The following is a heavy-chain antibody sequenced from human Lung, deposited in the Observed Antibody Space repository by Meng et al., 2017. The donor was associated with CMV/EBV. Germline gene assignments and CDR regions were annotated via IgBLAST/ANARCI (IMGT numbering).Heavy chain of an antibody. Sequence: SQTXXLTCAVYGGSFSGSYWYWSRQPPGMSLEWIGEIDDTGRTKYSPSLNSRVTMLLDTSKKQFSLKLSSVTAADTAVYYCARLTGTVYAHWFDSWGQGTLVTVSS. D-gene: IGHD1-7*01. CDR2: IDDTGRT. CDR1: GGSFSGSY. V-gene: IGHV4-34*01. CDR3: ARLTGTVYAHWFDS. J-gene: IGHJ5*01.